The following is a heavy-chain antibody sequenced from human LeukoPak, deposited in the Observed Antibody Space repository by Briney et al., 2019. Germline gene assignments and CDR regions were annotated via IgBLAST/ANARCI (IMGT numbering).Heavy chain of an antibody. J-gene: IGHJ4*02. CDR2: INPNSGGT. V-gene: IGHV1-2*02. Sequence: ASVKVSCKASGYTFTGYYMHWVRQAPGQGLEWMGWINPNSGGTNYAQKFQGRVTMTRDTSISTAYVELSRLRSDDTAVYYCARDGAAADSVYFDYWGQGTLVTVSS. CDR3: ARDGAAADSVYFDY. CDR1: GYTFTGYY. D-gene: IGHD6-13*01.